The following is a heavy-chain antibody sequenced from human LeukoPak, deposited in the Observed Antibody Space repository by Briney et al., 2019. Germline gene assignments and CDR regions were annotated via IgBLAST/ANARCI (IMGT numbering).Heavy chain of an antibody. CDR1: GGSISSYY. CDR3: ARRPPDSLYYYYYGMDV. J-gene: IGHJ6*02. D-gene: IGHD1-14*01. V-gene: IGHV4-59*08. Sequence: PSETLSLTCTVSGGSISSYYWSWIRQPPGKGLEWIGYIYYSGSTNYNPSLKSRVTISVDTSKNQFSLKLSSVTAADTAVYYCARRPPDSLYYYYYGMDVWGQGTTVTVSS. CDR2: IYYSGST.